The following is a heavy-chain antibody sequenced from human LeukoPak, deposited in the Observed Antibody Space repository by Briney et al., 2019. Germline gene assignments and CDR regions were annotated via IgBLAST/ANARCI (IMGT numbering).Heavy chain of an antibody. Sequence: GGSLRLSCAVAGFTLTSYAINWVRQAPGNGLEWVSSISGSSGSTFYADSVKGRFTISRDNSKNTLYLQMNSLRAEDTAVYYCAKDQVVITTTGSWFDPWGQGTLVTVSS. CDR2: ISGSSGST. J-gene: IGHJ5*02. CDR1: GFTLTSYA. V-gene: IGHV3-23*01. D-gene: IGHD3-22*01. CDR3: AKDQVVITTTGSWFDP.